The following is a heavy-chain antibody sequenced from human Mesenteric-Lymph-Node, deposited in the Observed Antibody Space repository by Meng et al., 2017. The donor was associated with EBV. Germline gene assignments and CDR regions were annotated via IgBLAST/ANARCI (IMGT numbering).Heavy chain of an antibody. Sequence: EVQLVESGXXLVKPGGXLRLSCATSGFTFSSYKMHWVRQAPGKGLEWVSSISSTSYYIYYADSVQGRFTISRDNAENSLYLQMNSLRAEDTAVYYCARFSSTSEVDYWGQGTLVTVSS. D-gene: IGHD2-2*01. V-gene: IGHV3-21*02. CDR3: ARFSSTSEVDY. CDR1: GFTFSSYK. J-gene: IGHJ4*02. CDR2: ISSTSYYI.